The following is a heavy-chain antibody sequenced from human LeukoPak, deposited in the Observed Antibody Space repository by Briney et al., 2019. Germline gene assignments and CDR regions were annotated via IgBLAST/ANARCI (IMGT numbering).Heavy chain of an antibody. D-gene: IGHD1-26*01. CDR2: IWYDGSNE. CDR1: GFTFSRYG. CDR3: ARPLVGDALDN. V-gene: IGHV3-33*01. J-gene: IGHJ4*02. Sequence: PGGSLRLSCAASGFTFSRYGMHWVRQAPGKGLEWVAVIWYDGSNEYYADSVKGRFTIFRDNSKNTLHLQMNSLRAEDTAVYYCARPLVGDALDNWGQGTLVTVSS.